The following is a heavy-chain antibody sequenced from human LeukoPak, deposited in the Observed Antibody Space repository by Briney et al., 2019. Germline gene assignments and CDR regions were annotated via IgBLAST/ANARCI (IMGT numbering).Heavy chain of an antibody. J-gene: IGHJ4*02. V-gene: IGHV4-34*01. CDR3: ARVEDGYNYFDY. CDR2: INHGGST. D-gene: IGHD5-12*01. Sequence: PSETLSLTCAVYGGSFSGYYWSWIRQPPGKGLEWIGEINHGGSTNYNPSLKSRVTISVDTSKNQFSLKLSSVTAADTAIYYCARVEDGYNYFDYWGQGTLVTVSS. CDR1: GGSFSGYY.